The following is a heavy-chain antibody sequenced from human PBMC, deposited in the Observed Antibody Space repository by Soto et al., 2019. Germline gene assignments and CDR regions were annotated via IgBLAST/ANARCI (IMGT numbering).Heavy chain of an antibody. CDR1: GDSTTSNSYF. CDR2: IYYSGTT. CDR3: ARHFSVDYFVY. Sequence: SETLSLTCTVYGDSTTSNSYFWAWIRQPPGKGLEWIGSIYYSGTTYYNPSLKSRVTISVDRSKNQFSLKLSSVTAADTAVYYCARHFSVDYFVYWGQGALVTVSS. J-gene: IGHJ4*02. V-gene: IGHV4-39*01.